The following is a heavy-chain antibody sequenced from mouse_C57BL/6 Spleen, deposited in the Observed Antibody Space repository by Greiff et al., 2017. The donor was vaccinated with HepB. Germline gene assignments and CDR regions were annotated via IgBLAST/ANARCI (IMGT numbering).Heavy chain of an antibody. Sequence: QVHVKQSGAELVKPGASVKISCKASGYAFSSYWMNWVKQRPGKGLEWIGQIYPGDGDTNYNGKFKGKATLTADKSSSTAYMQLSSLTSEDSAVYFCARVGDYYGSSSYYFDYWGQGTTLTVSS. CDR3: ARVGDYYGSSSYYFDY. CDR2: IYPGDGDT. CDR1: GYAFSSYW. V-gene: IGHV1-80*01. J-gene: IGHJ2*01. D-gene: IGHD1-1*01.